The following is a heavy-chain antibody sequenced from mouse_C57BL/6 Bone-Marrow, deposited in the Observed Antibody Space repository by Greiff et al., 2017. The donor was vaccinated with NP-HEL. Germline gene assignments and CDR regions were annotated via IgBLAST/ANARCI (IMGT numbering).Heavy chain of an antibody. J-gene: IGHJ1*03. Sequence: EVKLMESGGGLVQSGRSLRLSCATSGFTFSDFYMEWVRQAPGKGLEWIAASRNKANDYTTEYSASVKGRFIVSRDTSQSILYLQMNALRAEDTAIYYCAREADSSGYVRYFDVWGTGTTVTVSS. D-gene: IGHD3-2*02. CDR3: AREADSSGYVRYFDV. V-gene: IGHV7-1*01. CDR1: GFTFSDFY. CDR2: SRNKANDYTT.